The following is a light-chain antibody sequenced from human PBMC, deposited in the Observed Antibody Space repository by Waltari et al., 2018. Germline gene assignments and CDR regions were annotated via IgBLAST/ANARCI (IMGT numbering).Light chain of an antibody. CDR1: QDIRIW. J-gene: IGKJ3*01. CDR3: QQANSFPIT. V-gene: IGKV1-12*01. CDR2: ATS. Sequence: DIQMTQSPSSVSASVGDRVTITRRASQDIRIWLAWYQQKPGKAPNLLIYATSSLQTGVPSRFSGSGSGTEFTLTISSLQPEDFATYYCQQANSFPITFGPGTKVDIK.